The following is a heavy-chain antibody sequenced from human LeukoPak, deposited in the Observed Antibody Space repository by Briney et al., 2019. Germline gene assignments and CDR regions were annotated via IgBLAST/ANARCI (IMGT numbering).Heavy chain of an antibody. CDR3: AKNVRDTGTFDY. V-gene: IGHV1-2*02. J-gene: IGHJ4*02. Sequence: ASVKVSCKASGYTFTGYYMHWVRQAPGQGLEWMGWINCNSGGTNYAQRFQGRVTMTRDTSISTAYMELNSLTSEDTAVYYCAKNVRDTGTFDYWGQGTLVTVSS. CDR2: INCNSGGT. CDR1: GYTFTGYY. D-gene: IGHD5-18*01.